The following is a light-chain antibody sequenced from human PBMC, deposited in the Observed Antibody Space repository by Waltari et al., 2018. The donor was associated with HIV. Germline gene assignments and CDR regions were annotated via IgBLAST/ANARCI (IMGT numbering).Light chain of an antibody. Sequence: QVVVTQEPSLSVSPGGTVTITCAPCGGSVSRNHYTHWIQLKPGQAPRTLIYDTEKRHPWTAGRFAGSLIGGRAALMLAGALPDDEAEFYCLLSYFGVRVFGGGTTLTV. CDR3: LLSYFGVRV. V-gene: IGLV7-46*01. CDR2: DTE. CDR1: GGSVSRNHY. J-gene: IGLJ3*02.